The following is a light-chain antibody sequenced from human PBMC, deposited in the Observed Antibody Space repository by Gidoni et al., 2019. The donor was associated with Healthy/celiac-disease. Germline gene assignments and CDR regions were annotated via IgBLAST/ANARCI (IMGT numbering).Light chain of an antibody. Sequence: EIVLTQSPGTLSLSPGERATLSCRASQSVSSSYLAWYQQKPGQAPRLLIYGASSGSGTDFTLTISRLEPEDFAVYYCQQYGSSPFTFGPVTKVDIK. CDR3: QQYGSSPFT. J-gene: IGKJ3*01. V-gene: IGKV3-20*01. CDR1: QSVSSSY. CDR2: GAS.